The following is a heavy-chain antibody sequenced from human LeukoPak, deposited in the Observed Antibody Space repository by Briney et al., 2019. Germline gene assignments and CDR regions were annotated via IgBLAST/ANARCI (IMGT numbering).Heavy chain of an antibody. CDR2: INPNSGGT. D-gene: IGHD2-2*02. CDR3: ARGLGGYCSSTSCYTDAFDI. V-gene: IGHV1-2*02. Sequence: ASVKVSCKASGYTFTSYGISWVRQAPGQGLEWMGWINPNSGGTNYAQKFQGRVTMIRDTSISTAYMELSSLRSEDTAVYYCARGLGGYCSSTSCYTDAFDIWGQGTMVTVSS. J-gene: IGHJ3*02. CDR1: GYTFTSYG.